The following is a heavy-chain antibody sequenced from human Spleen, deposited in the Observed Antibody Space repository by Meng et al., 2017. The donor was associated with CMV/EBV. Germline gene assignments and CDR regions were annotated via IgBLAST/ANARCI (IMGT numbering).Heavy chain of an antibody. CDR2: IIPIFGTA. D-gene: IGHD3-10*01. CDR3: ARGRMYYYGSGSYPLNPNWFDP. V-gene: IGHV1-69*05. Sequence: YAISWVRQAPGQGLEWMGGIIPIFGTANYAQKFQGRVTITTDESTSTAYMELSSLRSEDTAVYYCARGRMYYYGSGSYPLNPNWFDPWGQGTLVTVSS. CDR1: YA. J-gene: IGHJ5*02.